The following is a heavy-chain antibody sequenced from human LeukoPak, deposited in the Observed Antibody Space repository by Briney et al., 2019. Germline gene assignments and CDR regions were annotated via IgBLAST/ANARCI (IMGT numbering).Heavy chain of an antibody. CDR2: INHSGST. CDR1: GGSFSGYY. J-gene: IGHJ4*02. V-gene: IGHV4-34*01. CDR3: ARGYYYGSGKSEI. Sequence: SETLSLTCAVYGGSFSGYYWSWIRQPPGKGLEWIGEINHSGSTNYNPSLKSRVTISVDTSKNQFSLKLSSVTAADMAVYYCARGYYYGSGKSEIWGQGTLVTVSS. D-gene: IGHD3-10*01.